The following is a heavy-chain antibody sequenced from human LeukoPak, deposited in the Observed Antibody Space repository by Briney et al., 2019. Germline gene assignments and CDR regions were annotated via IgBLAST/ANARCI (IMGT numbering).Heavy chain of an antibody. Sequence: GGSLRLSCAASGFTFSSYGMHWVRQAPGKGLEWVAFIRYDGINKYYADSVKGRFTISRDNSKNTLYLQMNSLRAEDTAVYYCAKDSSSWYDLYYFDYWGQGTLVTVSS. J-gene: IGHJ4*02. CDR1: GFTFSSYG. CDR2: IRYDGINK. CDR3: AKDSSSWYDLYYFDY. V-gene: IGHV3-30*02. D-gene: IGHD6-13*01.